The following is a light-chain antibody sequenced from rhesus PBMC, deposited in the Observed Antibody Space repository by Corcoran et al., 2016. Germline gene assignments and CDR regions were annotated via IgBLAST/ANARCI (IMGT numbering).Light chain of an antibody. CDR2: KAS. CDR1: QSISSW. J-gene: IGKJ1*01. Sequence: DIQMTQSPSSLSASVGDTVTITCRASQSISSWLAWYQQKPGKAPKLLSFKASPLQSGVPSRFSGNGSGTDFTLTIRSLPSGDFATYYCQQYSSSPRTFGQGTKVEIK. CDR3: QQYSSSPRT. V-gene: IGKV1-22*01.